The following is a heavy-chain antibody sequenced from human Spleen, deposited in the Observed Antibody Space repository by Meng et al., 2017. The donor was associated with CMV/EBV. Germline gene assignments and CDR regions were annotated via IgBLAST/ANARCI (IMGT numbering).Heavy chain of an antibody. D-gene: IGHD6-6*01. CDR3: ATEYSSPSELDY. CDR2: ISSSSSYI. Sequence: GESLKISCAASGFTFSSYSMDWVRQAPGKGLEWVSSISSSSSYIYYADSVKGRFTISRDNAKNSLYLQMNSLRAEDTAVYYCATEYSSPSELDYWGQGTLVTVSS. CDR1: GFTFSSYS. V-gene: IGHV3-21*01. J-gene: IGHJ4*02.